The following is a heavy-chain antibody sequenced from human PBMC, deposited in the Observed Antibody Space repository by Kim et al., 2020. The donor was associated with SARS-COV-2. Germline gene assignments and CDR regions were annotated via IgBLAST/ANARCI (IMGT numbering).Heavy chain of an antibody. V-gene: IGHV1-46*01. D-gene: IGHD3-10*01. J-gene: IGHJ6*02. CDR3: ARGTMVRGGPSYGMDV. Sequence: ASVKVSCKASGYTFTSYYMHWVRQAPGQGLEWMGIINPSGGSTSYAQKFQGRVTMTRDTSTSTVYMELSSLRSEDTAVYYCARGTMVRGGPSYGMDVWGQGTTVTVSS. CDR2: INPSGGST. CDR1: GYTFTSYY.